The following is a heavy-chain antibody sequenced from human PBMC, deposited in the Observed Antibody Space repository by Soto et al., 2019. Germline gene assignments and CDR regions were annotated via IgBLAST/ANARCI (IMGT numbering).Heavy chain of an antibody. Sequence: QVQLVQSGAEVKKPGASVKVSCKASGYTFTNYGITWVRQAPGQGLEWMGWISDYNGNTFYGKKFQGRVTMTTDTSTRTAYMELKSLRSDDTAVYYCEREGYYSGSGTYSPPRYYGMDAWGQGTTVTVSS. J-gene: IGHJ6*02. CDR3: EREGYYSGSGTYSPPRYYGMDA. D-gene: IGHD3-10*01. CDR1: GYTFTNYG. V-gene: IGHV1-18*01. CDR2: ISDYNGNT.